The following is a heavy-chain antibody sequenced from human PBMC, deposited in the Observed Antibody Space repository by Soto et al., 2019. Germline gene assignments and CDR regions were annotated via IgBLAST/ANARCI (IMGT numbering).Heavy chain of an antibody. J-gene: IGHJ1*01. D-gene: IGHD1-26*01. Sequence: ASVKVSCKASGYSLTNYIMHWARQAPGQRLEWMGLIHVVNGDTKYSNRFQGRLTISRDTSAGTNYMELSGLRSEDSSVYYCARGMWENLDVSCLDXWGQGTLVIVSX. V-gene: IGHV1-3*01. CDR1: GYSLTNYI. CDR2: IHVVNGDT. CDR3: ARGMWENLDVSCLDX.